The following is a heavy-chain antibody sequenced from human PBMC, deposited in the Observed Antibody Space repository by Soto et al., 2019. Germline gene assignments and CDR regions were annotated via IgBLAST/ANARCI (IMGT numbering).Heavy chain of an antibody. V-gene: IGHV3-23*01. J-gene: IGHJ4*02. D-gene: IGHD3-22*01. CDR1: GFMFDNYA. Sequence: EMRLLESGGGSVSPGASARLSCLTSGFMFDNYAMSWVRQSPARGLEWVAAISGSGHATYYTQSVRGRFTISRDKATKAVFLQMNILRTEDTAIYSCARGRYFDARGGCANYLGLGTLVTVSP. CDR2: ISGSGHAT. CDR3: ARGRYFDARGGCANY.